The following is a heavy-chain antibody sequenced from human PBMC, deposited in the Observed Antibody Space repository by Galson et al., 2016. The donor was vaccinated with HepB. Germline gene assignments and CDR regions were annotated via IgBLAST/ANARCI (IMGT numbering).Heavy chain of an antibody. CDR2: FDVEDGEI. CDR1: GYTLTELS. D-gene: IGHD2/OR15-2a*01. V-gene: IGHV1-24*01. CDR3: AGFLGAYYYLDY. Sequence: SVKVSCKVSGYTLTELSMHWVRQAPGKGLEWMGGFDVEDGEIIYAQKFQGRVTLTEDRSTDTVYMELSSLRSDDTALYYCAGFLGAYYYLDYWGRGTLVTVSS. J-gene: IGHJ4*02.